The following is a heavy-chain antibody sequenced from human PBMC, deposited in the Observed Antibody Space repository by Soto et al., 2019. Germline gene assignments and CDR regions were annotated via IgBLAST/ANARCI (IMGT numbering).Heavy chain of an antibody. CDR2: ISAYNGNT. D-gene: IGHD6-19*01. Sequence: GASVKVSCKASGYTFTSYGISWVRQAPGQGLEWMGWISAYNGNTNYAQKLQGRVTMTTDTSTSTAYMELRSLRSDDTAVYYCARVLGKQWLVDFDYWGQGTLVTVSS. CDR1: GYTFTSYG. V-gene: IGHV1-18*01. J-gene: IGHJ4*02. CDR3: ARVLGKQWLVDFDY.